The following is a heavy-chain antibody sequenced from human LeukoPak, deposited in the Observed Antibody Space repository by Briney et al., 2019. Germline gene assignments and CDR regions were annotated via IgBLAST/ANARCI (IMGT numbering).Heavy chain of an antibody. J-gene: IGHJ4*02. D-gene: IGHD3-3*01. CDR3: ARPSMGSYYDFWSGYYIERYYFDY. CDR1: GGSISSSSYY. CDR2: IYYSGST. V-gene: IGHV4-39*01. Sequence: PSETLSLTCTVSGGSISSSSYYWGWIRQPPGKGLEWIGSIYYSGSTYYNPSLKSRVTISVDTSKNQFSLKLSSVTAADTAVYYCARPSMGSYYDFWSGYYIERYYFDYWGQGTLVTVSS.